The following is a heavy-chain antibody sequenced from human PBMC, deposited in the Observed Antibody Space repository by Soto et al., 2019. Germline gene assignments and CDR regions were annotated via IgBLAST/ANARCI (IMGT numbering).Heavy chain of an antibody. V-gene: IGHV3-74*01. J-gene: IGHJ4*02. CDR2: IKGDGSSI. D-gene: IGHD2-2*01. Sequence: GGSLRLSCAASEFTFSSYWMHWVRQVPGKGLVWVSRIKGDGSSINYADSVEGRFIISRDNAKNTLYLQMNSLRVEDTAVYYCARGGAVIPAAVKGFDYWGQGTMVTVSS. CDR3: ARGGAVIPAAVKGFDY. CDR1: EFTFSSYW.